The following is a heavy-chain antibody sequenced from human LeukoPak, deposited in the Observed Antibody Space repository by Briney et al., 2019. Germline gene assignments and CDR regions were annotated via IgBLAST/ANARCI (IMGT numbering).Heavy chain of an antibody. Sequence: PGGSLRLSCAASGFTFENHAMHWVRQSPGKGLEWVAFIGYAGSITYYADSVKGRFTISRDNSKNTLYVQMNSLRAEDTAVYFCARAPDSSGYFYELDYWGQGTLVTVSS. D-gene: IGHD3-22*01. CDR1: GFTFENHA. CDR3: ARAPDSSGYFYELDY. CDR2: IGYAGSIT. V-gene: IGHV3-30*02. J-gene: IGHJ4*02.